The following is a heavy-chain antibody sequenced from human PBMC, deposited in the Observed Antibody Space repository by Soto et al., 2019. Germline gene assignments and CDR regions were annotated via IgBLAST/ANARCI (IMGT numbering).Heavy chain of an antibody. V-gene: IGHV4-61*01. CDR1: GGSVNSDSYY. D-gene: IGHD1-26*01. CDR2: VYYSESN. CDR3: ARESREVSSSGGLDV. Sequence: QVQLQESGPGLVKPSETLSLTCTVSGGSVNSDSYYWTWIRQPPGKRMEWIGSVYYSESNNYNPSRRSRVTISVDTSKNQFSLMLRSVTAADTGDYFCARESREVSSSGGLDVWGQGTTVNVSS. J-gene: IGHJ6*02.